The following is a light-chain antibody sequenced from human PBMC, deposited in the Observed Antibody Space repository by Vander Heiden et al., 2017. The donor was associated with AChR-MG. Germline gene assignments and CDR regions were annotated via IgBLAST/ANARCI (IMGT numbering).Light chain of an antibody. CDR1: SSNIGNNY. CDR2: DND. Sequence: QSVSTQPPSVSAAPGQRVTISCSGSSSNIGNNYVSWYQQLPGTAPKLLIYDNDKRPSGISDRFSGSKSGASATLGIAGLQTGDEADYYCGTWDNSLTAGVFGTGTKVTVL. J-gene: IGLJ1*01. CDR3: GTWDNSLTAGV. V-gene: IGLV1-51*01.